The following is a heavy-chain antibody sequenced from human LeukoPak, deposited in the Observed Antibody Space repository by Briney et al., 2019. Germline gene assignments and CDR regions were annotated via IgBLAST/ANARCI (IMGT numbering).Heavy chain of an antibody. CDR1: GFTFSSYS. CDR2: ISSSSSYI. CDR3: GSRVGGCSGREFEQ. D-gene: IGHD3-10*02. Sequence: GGSLRLSCAAPGFTFSSYSMNWVRQAPGKGLEWVSSISSSSSYIYYADSVKGRFTISRDNAKNSLYLQMNSLRAEDTAVYYVGSRVGGCSGREFEQRGQGNLV. V-gene: IGHV3-21*01. J-gene: IGHJ4*01.